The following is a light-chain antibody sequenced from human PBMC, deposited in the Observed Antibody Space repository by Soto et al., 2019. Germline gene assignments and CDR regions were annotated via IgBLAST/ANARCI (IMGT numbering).Light chain of an antibody. J-gene: IGKJ1*01. V-gene: IGKV3-20*01. Sequence: EIVLTQSPGTLSLSPGERATLSCRASQSVSSSYLAWYQQKPGQPPRLLIYGASSRPTGIPDRFSGSGSGTDFTLTISRLEPEDFAVYYCQQYGSSPKTFGQGTKVDIK. CDR1: QSVSSSY. CDR2: GAS. CDR3: QQYGSSPKT.